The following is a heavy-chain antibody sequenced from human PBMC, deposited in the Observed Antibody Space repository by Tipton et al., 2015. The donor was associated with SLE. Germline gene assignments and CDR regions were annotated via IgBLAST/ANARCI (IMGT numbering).Heavy chain of an antibody. Sequence: SLRLSCTASGFTFTSYGMHWVRQAPGKGLEWVSSISSSSTYIDYADSVKGRFTISRDNAKNSLYLQMNSLRAEDRGVYYCARDPSYREKQLGVFDYWGQGALVIVSS. D-gene: IGHD6-13*01. CDR3: ARDPSYREKQLGVFDY. V-gene: IGHV3-21*03. J-gene: IGHJ4*02. CDR1: GFTFTSYG. CDR2: ISSSSTYI.